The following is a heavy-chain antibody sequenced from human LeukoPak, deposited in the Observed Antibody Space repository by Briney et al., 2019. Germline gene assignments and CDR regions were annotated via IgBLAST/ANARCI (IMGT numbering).Heavy chain of an antibody. J-gene: IGHJ3*02. V-gene: IGHV3-21*01. CDR2: ISSSSSYI. D-gene: IGHD6-19*01. CDR1: GFTFSSYS. Sequence: GGSLRLSCAASGFTFSSYSMNWVRQAPGKGLEWVSSISSSSSYIYYADSVKGRFTISRDNAKNSLHLQMNSLRAEDTAVYYCARKVAVADTSDDAFDIWGQGTMVTVSS. CDR3: ARKVAVADTSDDAFDI.